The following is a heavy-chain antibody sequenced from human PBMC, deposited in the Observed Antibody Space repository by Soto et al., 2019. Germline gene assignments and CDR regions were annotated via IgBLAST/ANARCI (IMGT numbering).Heavy chain of an antibody. J-gene: IGHJ5*02. CDR1: GGSISGSSYY. CDR3: AAPARWYYFVYNWFDP. D-gene: IGHD6-13*01. CDR2: IYYSGST. V-gene: IGHV4-39*01. Sequence: PSETLSLTCTVSGGSISGSSYYWGWIRQPPGKGLEWIGSIYYSGSTYYNPSLKSRVTISVDTSKNQFSLKLSSVTAADTAVYYCAAPARWYYFVYNWFDPWGQGTLVTVSS.